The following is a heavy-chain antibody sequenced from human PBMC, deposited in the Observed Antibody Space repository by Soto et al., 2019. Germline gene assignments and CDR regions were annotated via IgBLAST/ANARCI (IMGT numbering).Heavy chain of an antibody. D-gene: IGHD3-3*01. J-gene: IGHJ4*02. CDR1: GFTFSSYA. CDR2: ISESGGTT. Sequence: GGSLRLSCAASGFTFSSYAMNWVRQAPGKGLEWVSVISESGGTTYYADSVKGRFTISRDNSKNTLFLQMNSLRAEDTAVYYCAKDKSGTLRLLENLLGVFDYWGQGTLVTVSS. CDR3: AKDKSGTLRLLENLLGVFDY. V-gene: IGHV3-23*01.